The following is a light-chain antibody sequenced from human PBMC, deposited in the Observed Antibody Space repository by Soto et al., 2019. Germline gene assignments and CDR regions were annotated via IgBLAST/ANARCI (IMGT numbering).Light chain of an antibody. CDR3: QQYHHWPLT. Sequence: EIVMTQSPATLSVSPGEGATLSCRASQSVSSNLAWYQQKPGQAPRLLISGASARVTGIPARFSGSGSGTDFTLTVGSLQSEDFAIYYCQQYHHWPLTFGGGTTVEIK. J-gene: IGKJ4*01. V-gene: IGKV3-15*01. CDR2: GAS. CDR1: QSVSSN.